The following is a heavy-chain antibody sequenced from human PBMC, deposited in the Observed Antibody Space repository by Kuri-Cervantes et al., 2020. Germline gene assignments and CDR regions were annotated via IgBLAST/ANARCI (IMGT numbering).Heavy chain of an antibody. CDR3: ARDRGYSGYGALDI. CDR1: GFTFSSYA. V-gene: IGHV3-23*01. D-gene: IGHD5-12*01. Sequence: GESLKISCAASGFTFSSYAMSWVRQAPGKGLEWVSAISGSGGSTYYADSVKGRFTISRDNSKNTLYLQMNSLRAEDTAVYYCARDRGYSGYGALDIWGQGTMVTVSS. CDR2: ISGSGGST. J-gene: IGHJ3*02.